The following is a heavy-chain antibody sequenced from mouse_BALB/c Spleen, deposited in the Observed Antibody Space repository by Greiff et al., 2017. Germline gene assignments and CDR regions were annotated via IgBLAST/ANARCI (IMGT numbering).Heavy chain of an antibody. CDR3: ARGGTWVDY. Sequence: EVQLQESGPGLVKPSQSLSLTCTVTGYSITSDYAWNWIRQFPGNKLEWMGYISYSGSTSYNPSLKSRISITRDTSKNQFFLQLNSVTTEDTATYYCARGGTWVDYWGQGTTLTVSS. CDR1: GYSITSDYA. J-gene: IGHJ2*01. V-gene: IGHV3-2*02. CDR2: ISYSGST. D-gene: IGHD3-3*01.